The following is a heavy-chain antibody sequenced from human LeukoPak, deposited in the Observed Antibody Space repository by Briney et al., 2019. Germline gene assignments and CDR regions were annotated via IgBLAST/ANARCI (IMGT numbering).Heavy chain of an antibody. CDR2: IYYSGST. J-gene: IGHJ3*02. CDR1: GGSISSSDYY. Sequence: SETLSLTCTVSGGSISSSDYYWSWIRQPPGKGLEWIGYIYYSGSTYYNPSLKSRVTISVDTSKNQFSLKLSSVTAADTAVYYCGRHDSSGSHDAFDIWGQGTMVTVSS. V-gene: IGHV4-39*01. CDR3: GRHDSSGSHDAFDI. D-gene: IGHD5-18*01.